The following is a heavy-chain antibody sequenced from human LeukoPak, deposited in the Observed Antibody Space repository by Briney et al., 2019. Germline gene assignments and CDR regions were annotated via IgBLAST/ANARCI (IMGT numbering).Heavy chain of an antibody. CDR2: INPNSGGT. D-gene: IGHD5-24*01. Sequence: ASVKVSCKASGYTFTDYYIQWMRQAPGQGLEWMGWINPNSGGTNYAQKLQGRVTMTRDMSTSTVYMELSSLRSEDTAVYYCARERVATIKDYWGQGTLVTVSS. J-gene: IGHJ4*02. CDR1: GYTFTDYY. CDR3: ARERVATIKDY. V-gene: IGHV1-2*02.